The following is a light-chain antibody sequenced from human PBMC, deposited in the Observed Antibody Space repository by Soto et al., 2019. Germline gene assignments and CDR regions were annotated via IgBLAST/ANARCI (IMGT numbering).Light chain of an antibody. CDR2: DAS. J-gene: IGKJ1*01. CDR3: QQRSNWPPT. V-gene: IGKV3-11*01. CDR1: QSVSKR. Sequence: DIVMTQSPATLSVSPGDRSTLSCMASQSVSKRLAWYQQKPGQAPRLLIYDASNRATGIPARFSGSGSGTDFTLTISSLEPEDFEVYYCQQRSNWPPTFGQGTKVDIK.